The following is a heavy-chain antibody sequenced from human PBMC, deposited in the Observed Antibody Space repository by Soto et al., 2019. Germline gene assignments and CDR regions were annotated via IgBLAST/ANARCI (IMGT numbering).Heavy chain of an antibody. V-gene: IGHV3-64D*06. CDR1: GFTFSSYA. CDR2: ISSNGGST. Sequence: PGGSLRLSCSASGFTFSSYAMHWVRQAPGKGLEYVSAISSNGGSTYYADSVKGRFTISRDNSKNTLYLQMSSLRAEDTAVYYCVNSIAARPDYYYGMDVWGQGTTVTVSS. J-gene: IGHJ6*02. D-gene: IGHD6-6*01. CDR3: VNSIAARPDYYYGMDV.